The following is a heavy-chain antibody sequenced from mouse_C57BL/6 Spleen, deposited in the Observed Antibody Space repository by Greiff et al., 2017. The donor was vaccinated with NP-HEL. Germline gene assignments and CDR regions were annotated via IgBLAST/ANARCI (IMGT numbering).Heavy chain of an antibody. D-gene: IGHD2-5*01. CDR3: SRGGVYDSNYDAMDY. V-gene: IGHV5-16*01. CDR1: GFTFSDYY. CDR2: INYDGSST. Sequence: EVQVVESEGGLVQPGSSMKLSCTASGFTFSDYYMAWVRQVPEKGLEWVANINYDGSSTYYLDSLKSRFIISIDNAKNILYLQISSLKSEDTATYYCSRGGVYDSNYDAMDYWGQGTSVTVSS. J-gene: IGHJ4*01.